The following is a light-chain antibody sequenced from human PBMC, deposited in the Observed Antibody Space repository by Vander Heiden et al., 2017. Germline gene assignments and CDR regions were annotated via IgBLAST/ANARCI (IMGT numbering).Light chain of an antibody. CDR2: QDS. CDR1: ELCDKY. J-gene: IGLJ2*01. CDR3: QAWDSSTGNVV. Sequence: SSELTQPPSVSVSPGQTASITCPGGELCDKYACWYQQKPGQSPVLVIYQDSKRPSGIPERFSGSNSGNTATLTISGTQAMDEADYYCQAWDSSTGNVVFGGGTKLTVL. V-gene: IGLV3-1*01.